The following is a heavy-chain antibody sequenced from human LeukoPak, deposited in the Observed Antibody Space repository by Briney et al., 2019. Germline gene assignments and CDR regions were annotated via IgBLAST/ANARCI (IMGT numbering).Heavy chain of an antibody. Sequence: GASLQISCKGSGYGFTTYWIAWVRQLPGEGLEWMGIIYPGDSETRYSPSFQGQVTISADKSITTAYLQWGSLKASDTAMYYCTRSPRDGYHDAFDIWGQGTMVTVFS. J-gene: IGHJ3*02. CDR1: GYGFTTYW. D-gene: IGHD5-24*01. CDR2: IYPGDSET. CDR3: TRSPRDGYHDAFDI. V-gene: IGHV5-51*01.